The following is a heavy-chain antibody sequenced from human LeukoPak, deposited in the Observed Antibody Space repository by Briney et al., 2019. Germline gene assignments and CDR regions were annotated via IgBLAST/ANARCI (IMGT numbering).Heavy chain of an antibody. Sequence: SETLSLTCAVYGGSFSDYYWSWIRQPPGKGLEWIGEITHSGSTNYNPSLKSRVTISVDTSKNQFSLKLRSVTAADTAVYYCARLYGNYQNYFDYWGQGTLVTVSS. V-gene: IGHV4-34*01. CDR3: ARLYGNYQNYFDY. D-gene: IGHD1-7*01. CDR1: GGSFSDYY. CDR2: ITHSGST. J-gene: IGHJ4*02.